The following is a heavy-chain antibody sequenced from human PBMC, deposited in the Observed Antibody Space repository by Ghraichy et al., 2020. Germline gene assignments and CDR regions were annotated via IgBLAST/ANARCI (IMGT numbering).Heavy chain of an antibody. D-gene: IGHD2-2*01. CDR1: GGSISSSSHY. V-gene: IGHV4-39*01. J-gene: IGHJ5*02. CDR2: IYYSGNT. Sequence: SETLSLTCTVSGGSISSSSHYWGWIRQPPGKGLEWIGSIYYSGNTYYNPSLKSRVTMSVDTSKSQFSLKLSSVSAADTAVYYCARQEYVVIVPAAPFDPWGQGTLVTVSS. CDR3: ARQEYVVIVPAAPFDP.